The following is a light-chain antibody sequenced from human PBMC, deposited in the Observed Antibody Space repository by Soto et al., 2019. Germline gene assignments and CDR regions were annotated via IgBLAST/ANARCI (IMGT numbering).Light chain of an antibody. CDR2: AAS. V-gene: IGKV1-39*01. CDR1: QSISSY. J-gene: IGKJ4*01. CDR3: QQSYSTPLVT. Sequence: DIQMTQSPSSLSASVGDRVTITCRASQSISSYLNWYQQKPGKAPKLLIYAASSLQSGVSSRFIGSGSGTDFPITISSMQPADFATYYCQQSYSTPLVTFGGGTKVEIK.